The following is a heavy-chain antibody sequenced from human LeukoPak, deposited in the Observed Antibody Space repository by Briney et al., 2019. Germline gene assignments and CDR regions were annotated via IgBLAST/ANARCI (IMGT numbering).Heavy chain of an antibody. V-gene: IGHV3-30*18. Sequence: GGSLRLSCAASGFTFSSYGMHWVRQAPGKGLEWVAVISYDGSNKYYADSVKGRFTISRDNSKNTLYLQMNSLRAEDTAVYYCAKSLFDSSGYYYYFDYWGQGTLVTVSS. D-gene: IGHD3-22*01. CDR2: ISYDGSNK. J-gene: IGHJ4*02. CDR1: GFTFSSYG. CDR3: AKSLFDSSGYYYYFDY.